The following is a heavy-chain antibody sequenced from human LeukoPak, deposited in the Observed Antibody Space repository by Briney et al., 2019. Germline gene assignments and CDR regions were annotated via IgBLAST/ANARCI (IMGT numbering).Heavy chain of an antibody. J-gene: IGHJ4*02. V-gene: IGHV4-30-2*01. CDR2: IYHSGST. Sequence: SQTLSLTCAVSGGSISSGGYSWSWLRQPPGKGLEWIGYIYHSGSTYYNPSLKSRVTISVDRSKNQFSLKLSSVTAADTAVYYCARRATTVTTYYFDYWGQGTLVTVSS. CDR3: ARRATTVTTYYFDY. CDR1: GGSISSGGYS. D-gene: IGHD4-17*01.